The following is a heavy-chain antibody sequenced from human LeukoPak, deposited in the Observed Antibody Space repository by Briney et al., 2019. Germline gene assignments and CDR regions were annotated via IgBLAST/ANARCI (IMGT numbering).Heavy chain of an antibody. Sequence: PGGSLRLSCAASGFTFSSYSMNWVRQAPGKGLEWVSSISSSSSYIYYADSVKGRFTISRDNSKNTLYLQMNSLRAEDTAVYYCASEIIFGSFDYWGQGTLVTVSS. CDR3: ASEIIFGSFDY. V-gene: IGHV3-21*01. CDR1: GFTFSSYS. J-gene: IGHJ4*02. CDR2: ISSSSSYI. D-gene: IGHD3-3*01.